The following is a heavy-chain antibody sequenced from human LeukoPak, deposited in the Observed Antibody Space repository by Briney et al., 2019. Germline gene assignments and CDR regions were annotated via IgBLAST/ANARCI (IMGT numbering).Heavy chain of an antibody. CDR3: ARGLIAAAGYYFDY. D-gene: IGHD6-13*01. J-gene: IGHJ4*02. CDR2: MNPNSGNT. CDR1: GYTFTSYD. Sequence: ASVKVSCKASGYTFTSYDINWVRQATGQGLEWMGWMNPNSGNTGYAQKFQGRVTMTRNTSISTAYMELSSLRSEDTAVYYCARGLIAAAGYYFDYWGQGTLVTVCS. V-gene: IGHV1-8*01.